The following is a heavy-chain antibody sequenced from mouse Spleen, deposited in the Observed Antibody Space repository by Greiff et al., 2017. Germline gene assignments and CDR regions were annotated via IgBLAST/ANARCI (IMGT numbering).Heavy chain of an antibody. CDR2: IHPNSGST. D-gene: IGHD2-10*02. J-gene: IGHJ4*01. CDR1: GYTFTSYW. Sequence: QVQLQQPGAELVKPGASVKLSCKASGYTFTSYWMHWVKQRPGQGLEWIGMIHPNSGSTNYNEKFKSKATLTVDKSSSTAYMQLSSLTSEDSAVYYCARTYGNYAAMDYWGQGTSVTVSS. CDR3: ARTYGNYAAMDY. V-gene: IGHV1-64*01.